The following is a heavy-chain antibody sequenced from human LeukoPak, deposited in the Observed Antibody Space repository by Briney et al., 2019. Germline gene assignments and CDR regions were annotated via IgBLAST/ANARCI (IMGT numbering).Heavy chain of an antibody. CDR3: AKGFRCSGTSCYTGSPPDY. V-gene: IGHV3-33*06. CDR2: IWYDGSNK. Sequence: GGSLRLSCAASGFTFSSYGMHWVRQAPGKGLEWVAVIWYDGSNKYYADSVKGRFTISRDNSKNTLYLQMNSLRAEDTAVYYCAKGFRCSGTSCYTGSPPDYWGQGTLVTVSS. D-gene: IGHD2-2*02. J-gene: IGHJ4*02. CDR1: GFTFSSYG.